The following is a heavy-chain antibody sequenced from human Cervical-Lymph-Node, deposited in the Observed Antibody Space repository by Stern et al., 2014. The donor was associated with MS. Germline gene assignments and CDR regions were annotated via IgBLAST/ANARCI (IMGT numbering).Heavy chain of an antibody. CDR1: GLALRNRGVS. CDR2: IYWDDEK. Sequence: ESGPTLVNPTPPLPPPSPFSGLALRNRGVSLAWIRQPPGKALEWLAVIYWDDEKRYSPSLKSRLSITKDASESQVVLTMTNMDPVDTATYYCTHSLHGDYYDAFDTWGQGTMVTVSS. J-gene: IGHJ3*02. D-gene: IGHD4-17*01. V-gene: IGHV2-5*02. CDR3: THSLHGDYYDAFDT.